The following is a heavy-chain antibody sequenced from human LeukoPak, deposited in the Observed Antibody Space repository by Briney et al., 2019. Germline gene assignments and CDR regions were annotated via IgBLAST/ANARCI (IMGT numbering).Heavy chain of an antibody. J-gene: IGHJ4*02. Sequence: SETLSLTCTVSGDSISGYYWSWIRQPPGKGLEWIGYIYYSGSTNYNPSLKRRVIMSIDTSKNQFSLKLSSVTAADTAVYYCTRVYSSPSYYFDYWGQGTLVTVSS. D-gene: IGHD3-22*01. V-gene: IGHV4-59*08. CDR3: TRVYSSPSYYFDY. CDR2: IYYSGST. CDR1: GDSISGYY.